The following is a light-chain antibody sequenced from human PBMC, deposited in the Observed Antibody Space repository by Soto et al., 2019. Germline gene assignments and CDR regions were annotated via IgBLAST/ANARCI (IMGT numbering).Light chain of an antibody. CDR2: AAS. CDR1: QTISSW. Sequence: DIQMTQPPSTLSGSVGDRVTITCRASQTISSWLAWYQQKPGKAPKLLIYAASSLHSGVPSRFSGSGSGTDFTLTISSLQPEDFATYYCQHSYSTPPTFGQGTKVDIK. CDR3: QHSYSTPPT. J-gene: IGKJ1*01. V-gene: IGKV1-39*01.